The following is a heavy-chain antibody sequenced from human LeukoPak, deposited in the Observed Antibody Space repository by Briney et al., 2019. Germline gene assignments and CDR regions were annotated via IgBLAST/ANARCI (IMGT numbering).Heavy chain of an antibody. CDR3: ARRCSSASCYLY. Sequence: SGPTLVNPTQTLTLTCTFSGFSLSTSGMCVSWIRQPPGKALEWLARIDWDDDKYYSTSLKTRLTISKDTSKNQVVLTMTNVDPVDTATYYCARRCSSASCYLYWGQGTLVTVSS. CDR1: GFSLSTSGMC. D-gene: IGHD2-2*01. J-gene: IGHJ4*02. V-gene: IGHV2-70*11. CDR2: IDWDDDK.